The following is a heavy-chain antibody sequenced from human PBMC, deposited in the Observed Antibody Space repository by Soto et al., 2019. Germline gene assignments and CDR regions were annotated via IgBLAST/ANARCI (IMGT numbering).Heavy chain of an antibody. Sequence: EVQLVESGGGLVQPGRSLRLSCAASGFTFDDYAMHWVRQAPGKGLEWVSGITWNSGTALYADSVKGRFSISRDNGRSSLYLQMNSLRREDTALYYCAKRPGGENWYFDGWGRGTLVTVSS. CDR1: GFTFDDYA. V-gene: IGHV3-9*01. J-gene: IGHJ2*01. CDR2: ITWNSGTA. D-gene: IGHD2-21*01. CDR3: AKRPGGENWYFDG.